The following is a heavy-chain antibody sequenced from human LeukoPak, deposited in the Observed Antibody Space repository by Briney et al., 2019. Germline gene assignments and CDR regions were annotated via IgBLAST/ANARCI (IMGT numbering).Heavy chain of an antibody. Sequence: GESLKIFCKGSGYSFTSYWIGWVCQMPGKGLEWMGIIYPGDSDTRYSPSFQGQVTISADKSISTAYLQWSSLKASDTAMYYCARQCCGDYAYYYMDVWGKGTTVTVSS. J-gene: IGHJ6*03. CDR2: IYPGDSDT. D-gene: IGHD2-15*01. CDR1: GYSFTSYW. V-gene: IGHV5-51*01. CDR3: ARQCCGDYAYYYMDV.